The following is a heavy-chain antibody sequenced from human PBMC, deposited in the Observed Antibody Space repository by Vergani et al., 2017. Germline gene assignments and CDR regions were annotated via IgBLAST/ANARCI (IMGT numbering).Heavy chain of an antibody. D-gene: IGHD2/OR15-2a*01. CDR3: AGVIGGGDYYYYYGMDV. CDR2: INPSGGST. CDR1: GYPFTSYY. V-gene: IGHV1-46*01. Sequence: QVQLVQSGAEVKKPGASVKVSCKASGYPFTSYYMHWVRQAPGQGLEWMGIINPSGGSTSYAQKFQGRVTMTRDTSTSTVYMELSSLRSEDTAVYYCAGVIGGGDYYYYYGMDVWGQGTTVTVSS. J-gene: IGHJ6*02.